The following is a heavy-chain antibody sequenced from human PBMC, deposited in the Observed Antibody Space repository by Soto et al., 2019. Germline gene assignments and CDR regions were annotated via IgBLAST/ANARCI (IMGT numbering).Heavy chain of an antibody. V-gene: IGHV1-3*01. D-gene: IGHD3-3*01. J-gene: IGHJ6*02. Sequence: ASVKVSCKASGYTFTSYAMHWVRQAPGQRLEWMGWINAGNGNTKYSQKFQGRVTITRDTSASTAYMELSSLRSEDTAVYYCARDGGPFWSGYSAYYYYGMDVWGQGTTVTV. CDR2: INAGNGNT. CDR3: ARDGGPFWSGYSAYYYYGMDV. CDR1: GYTFTSYA.